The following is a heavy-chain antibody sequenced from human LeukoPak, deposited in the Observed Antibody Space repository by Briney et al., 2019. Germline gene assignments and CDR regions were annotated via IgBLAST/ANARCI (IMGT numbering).Heavy chain of an antibody. CDR1: GFTFSSYG. J-gene: IGHJ4*02. V-gene: IGHV3-30*03. D-gene: IGHD3-22*01. CDR2: ISHDGSNK. CDR3: ARGGYYYDSSGSFDY. Sequence: PGGSLRLSCAASGFTFSSYGMHWVRQAPGKGLEWVAVISHDGSNKYYADSVKGRFTISRDNSKNTLYLQMNSLRAEDTAVYYCARGGYYYDSSGSFDYWGQGTLVTVSS.